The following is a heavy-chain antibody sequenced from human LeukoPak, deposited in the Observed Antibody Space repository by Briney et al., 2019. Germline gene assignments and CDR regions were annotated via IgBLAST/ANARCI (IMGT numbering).Heavy chain of an antibody. J-gene: IGHJ4*02. CDR1: GGSFSGYY. CDR3: ARTLLKASFDY. CDR2: INHSGST. Sequence: SETLSLTCAVYGGSFSGYYWSWIRQPPGKGLEWIGEINHSGSTNYNPSLKSRVTISVDTSKNQFSLKLSSVTAADTAVYYCARTLLKASFDYWGQGTLVTVSS. V-gene: IGHV4-34*01. D-gene: IGHD3-16*01.